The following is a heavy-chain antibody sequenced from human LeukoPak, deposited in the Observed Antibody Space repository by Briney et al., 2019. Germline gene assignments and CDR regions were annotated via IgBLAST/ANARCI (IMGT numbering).Heavy chain of an antibody. J-gene: IGHJ4*02. V-gene: IGHV4-34*01. CDR1: GGSFSCYY. D-gene: IGHD6-19*01. Sequence: PSETLSLTCAVCGGSFSCYYWSWLRLPPGKGLEWSGEINHSGNTNYNPSLKSRVTISVDTSKNQFSLKLSSVTAADTAVYYCARGRIAVAGDFDYWGQGALVTVSS. CDR3: ARGRIAVAGDFDY. CDR2: INHSGNT.